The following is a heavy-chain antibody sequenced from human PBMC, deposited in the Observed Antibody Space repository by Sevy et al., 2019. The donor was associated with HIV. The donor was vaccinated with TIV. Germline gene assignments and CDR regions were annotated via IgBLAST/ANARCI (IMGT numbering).Heavy chain of an antibody. CDR2: IYYNGHI. V-gene: IGHV4-59*08. J-gene: IGHJ4*02. CDR3: AGENAEGRVYC. Sequence: SETLSLTCPVSGGSITSLYWNWLRQPPGKGLEWIANIYYNGHINYNPSLKSRVTLSLDTSKNQFSLRLSSVTAADTSMYYCAGENAEGRVYCWGQGTLVTVSS. CDR1: GGSITSLY.